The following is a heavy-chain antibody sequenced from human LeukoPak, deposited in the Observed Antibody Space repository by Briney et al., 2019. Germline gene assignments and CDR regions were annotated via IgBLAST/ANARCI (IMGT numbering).Heavy chain of an antibody. CDR1: GYIFTNYA. Sequence: GASVKVSCKASGYIFTNYALNWVRQAPGQGLEWVGWINTNTGGPTVAPGFTGRFVISLDTSVTTTFLRISGLKSEDTAVYYCARGPSDTWIPWGQGTLVTVSS. CDR2: INTNTGGP. CDR3: ARGPSDTWIP. V-gene: IGHV7-4-1*02. D-gene: IGHD1-1*01. J-gene: IGHJ5*02.